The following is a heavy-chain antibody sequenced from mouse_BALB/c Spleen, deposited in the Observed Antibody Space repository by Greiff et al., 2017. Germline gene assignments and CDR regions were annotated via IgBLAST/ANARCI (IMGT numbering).Heavy chain of an antibody. V-gene: IGHV1S41*01. CDR3: ARGGYDVGFAY. CDR1: GYTFTSYW. Sequence: DLVKPGASVKLSCKASGYTFTSYWINWIKQRPGQGLEWIGRIAPGSGSTYYNEMFKGKATLTVDTSSSTAYIQLSSLSSEDSAVYFCARGGYDVGFAYWGQGTLVTVSA. D-gene: IGHD2-14*01. J-gene: IGHJ3*01. CDR2: IAPGSGST.